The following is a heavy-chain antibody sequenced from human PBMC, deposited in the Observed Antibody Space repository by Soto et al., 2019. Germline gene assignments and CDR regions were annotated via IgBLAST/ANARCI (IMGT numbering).Heavy chain of an antibody. D-gene: IGHD3-16*01. Sequence: EVQLVESGGGLVKPGGSLRLSCAASGFTFGHVWISWVRQAPGKGLEWVGRIKSKTDGGTSDYAAPVKGRFTISRDDCKNTLYLQMNSLKAEDTAVYYCATGSSLGAPRWGQGTLVTVSS. CDR2: IKSKTDGGTS. J-gene: IGHJ4*02. CDR1: GFTFGHVW. CDR3: ATGSSLGAPR. V-gene: IGHV3-15*01.